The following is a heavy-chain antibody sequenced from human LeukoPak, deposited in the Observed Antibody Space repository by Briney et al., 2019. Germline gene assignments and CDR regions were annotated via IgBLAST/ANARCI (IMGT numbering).Heavy chain of an antibody. V-gene: IGHV3-23*01. CDR2: ISGSGGGT. Sequence: GGSLRLSCAASGFTFSSYAMSWVRQAPGKGLEWVSAISGSGGGTYYADSVKGRFTISRDNSKNTLYLQMNSLRAEDTAVYYCAKVFSSGWYHYFDYWGQGTLVTVPS. J-gene: IGHJ4*02. CDR1: GFTFSSYA. D-gene: IGHD6-19*01. CDR3: AKVFSSGWYHYFDY.